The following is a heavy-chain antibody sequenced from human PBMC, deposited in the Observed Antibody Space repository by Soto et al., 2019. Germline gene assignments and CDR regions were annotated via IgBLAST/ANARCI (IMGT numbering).Heavy chain of an antibody. CDR3: VRAAARGDD. D-gene: IGHD3-10*01. V-gene: IGHV3-74*01. CDR1: GFSFSGYW. J-gene: IGHJ4*02. Sequence: GGSLRLSCAASGFSFSGYWMHWVRQAPGKGLVWVSRINTDGSSRTYADSVKGRFTISRDNGKNTLYLQMNSLRVEDTAVYYCVRAAARGDDWGQGTLVPVSS. CDR2: INTDGSSR.